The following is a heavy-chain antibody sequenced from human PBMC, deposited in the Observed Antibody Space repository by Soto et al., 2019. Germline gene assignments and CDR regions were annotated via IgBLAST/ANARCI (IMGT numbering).Heavy chain of an antibody. Sequence: GGSLRLSCAASGFTFSGSAMHWVRQASGKGLEWVGRIRSKANSYATAYAASVKGRFTISRDDSKNTAYLQMYSLKTEDTAVYYCTSLSSSRAFDIWGQGTMVTVSS. CDR3: TSLSSSRAFDI. J-gene: IGHJ3*02. D-gene: IGHD6-6*01. CDR2: IRSKANSYAT. V-gene: IGHV3-73*01. CDR1: GFTFSGSA.